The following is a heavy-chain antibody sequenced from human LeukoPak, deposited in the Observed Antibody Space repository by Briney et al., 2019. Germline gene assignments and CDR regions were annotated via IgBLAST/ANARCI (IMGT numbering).Heavy chain of an antibody. D-gene: IGHD2-21*02. CDR2: IRYDGSNK. J-gene: IGHJ4*02. Sequence: GGSLRLSCAASGLTFSSYGMHWVRQAPGKGLEWVAFIRYDGSNKNHVDFVKGRFTISRDNSKNTLYLQMNSLRDEDTAVYYCAKDPEAYCGADCYSGRPDYWGQGTLVTVSS. CDR3: AKDPEAYCGADCYSGRPDY. V-gene: IGHV3-30*02. CDR1: GLTFSSYG.